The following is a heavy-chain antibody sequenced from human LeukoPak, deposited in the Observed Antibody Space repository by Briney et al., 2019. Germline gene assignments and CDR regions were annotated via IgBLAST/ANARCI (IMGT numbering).Heavy chain of an antibody. CDR3: ARDIRPYYGSGSYSFYYYYYYMDV. Sequence: GGSLRLSCAASGFTFSIYAMSWVRQAPGKGLEWVSTISGSGDNTYYAESVKGRFTISRDNSKNRLYLKMNSLRAEDTAVYYCARDIRPYYGSGSYSFYYYYYYMDVWGKGTTVTISS. J-gene: IGHJ6*03. CDR1: GFTFSIYA. D-gene: IGHD3-10*01. V-gene: IGHV3-23*01. CDR2: ISGSGDNT.